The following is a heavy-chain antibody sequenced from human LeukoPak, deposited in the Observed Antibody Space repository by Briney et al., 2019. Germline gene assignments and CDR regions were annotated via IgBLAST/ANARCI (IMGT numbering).Heavy chain of an antibody. V-gene: IGHV4-59*11. CDR1: GGSISSHY. Sequence: ESSETLSLTCTVSGGSISSHYWSWIRQSPGKGLEWIGYIYYSGSTNYNPSLKSRVTISVDTSKNQFSLKLSSVTAADTAVYYCARGPFTLKRGSGWYYYYYMDVWGKGTTVTVSS. D-gene: IGHD6-19*01. CDR2: IYYSGST. CDR3: ARGPFTLKRGSGWYYYYYMDV. J-gene: IGHJ6*03.